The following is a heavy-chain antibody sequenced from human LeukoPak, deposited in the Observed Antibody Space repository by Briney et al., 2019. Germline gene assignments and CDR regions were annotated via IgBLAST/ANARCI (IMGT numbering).Heavy chain of an antibody. D-gene: IGHD4-17*01. CDR2: INHSGST. J-gene: IGHJ4*02. CDR3: ARVVTSFGEYDY. V-gene: IGHV4-34*01. CDR1: GGSFSGYY. Sequence: SETLSLTCAVYGGSFSGYYWSWIRQPPGKGLEWIGEINHSGSTHYNPSLKSRVTISVDTSKNQFSLKLSSVTAADTAVYYCARVVTSFGEYDYWGQGTLVTVSS.